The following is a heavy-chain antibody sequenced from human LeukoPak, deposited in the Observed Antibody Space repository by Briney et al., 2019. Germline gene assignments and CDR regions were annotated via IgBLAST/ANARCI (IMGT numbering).Heavy chain of an antibody. CDR2: INSDGSNT. Sequence: PGGSLRLSCAASGFTFSNYWVHWVRQAPGKGLVWVSHINSDGSNTNYADSVKGRFTISRDNAKNTLYLQMNSLRVEDTAVYYCGRGELPAAVDSWGQGTLVTVSS. CDR3: GRGELPAAVDS. V-gene: IGHV3-74*01. D-gene: IGHD2-2*01. J-gene: IGHJ4*02. CDR1: GFTFSNYW.